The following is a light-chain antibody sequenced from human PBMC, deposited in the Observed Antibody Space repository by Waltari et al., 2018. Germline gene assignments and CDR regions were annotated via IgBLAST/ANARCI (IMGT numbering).Light chain of an antibody. CDR3: FLSYGGARV. CDR2: DTT. Sequence: QAVVTQEPSLTVSPGGTVTLTCGSSTGAVTNGHSPYWFQQKRGQAPRTLIYDTTDRHSWPPARFSGSLLGGKAALTLSGAQPEDEADYYCFLSYGGARVLGGGTKLTVL. J-gene: IGLJ3*02. V-gene: IGLV7-46*01. CDR1: TGAVTNGHS.